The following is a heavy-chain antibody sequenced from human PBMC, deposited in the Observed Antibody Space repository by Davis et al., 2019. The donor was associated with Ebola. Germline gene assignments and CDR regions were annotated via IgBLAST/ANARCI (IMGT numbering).Heavy chain of an antibody. J-gene: IGHJ6*04. CDR2: IYTSGST. Sequence: SETLSLTCTVSGGSINGFYWNWIRQPAGRGLEWIGRIYTSGSTKYNPSLKSRVTMSVDTSKNQFYLKLSSVTAADTAIYYCAREPARAVWGKGITVIVSS. CDR1: GGSINGFY. V-gene: IGHV4-4*07. CDR3: AREPARAV.